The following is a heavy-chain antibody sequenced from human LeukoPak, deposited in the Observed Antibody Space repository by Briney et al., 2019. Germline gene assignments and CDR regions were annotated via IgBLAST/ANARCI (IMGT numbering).Heavy chain of an antibody. CDR3: AGGHDGSGYYYVFGY. CDR1: GFPFSSYW. D-gene: IGHD3-22*01. J-gene: IGHJ4*02. Sequence: PGGALRLSCAASGFPFSSYWMSWVRQAPGKGLEWVANIKQDGSETYYVDSVKGRFTISRDNAKHSLYLQMNSLRAEDTAVYYCAGGHDGSGYYYVFGYWGQGTLVTVSS. CDR2: IKQDGSET. V-gene: IGHV3-7*01.